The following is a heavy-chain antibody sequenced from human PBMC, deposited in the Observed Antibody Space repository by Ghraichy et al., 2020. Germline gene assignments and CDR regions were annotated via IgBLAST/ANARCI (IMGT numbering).Heavy chain of an antibody. Sequence: SQTLSLTCTVSGGSISSYYWSWIRQPPGKGLEWIGYIYYSGSTNYNPSLKSRVTISVDTSKNQFSLKLSSVTAADTAVYYCARAPANWKKYYFDYWGQGTLVTVSS. D-gene: IGHD1-1*01. CDR1: GGSISSYY. J-gene: IGHJ4*02. CDR2: IYYSGST. CDR3: ARAPANWKKYYFDY. V-gene: IGHV4-59*01.